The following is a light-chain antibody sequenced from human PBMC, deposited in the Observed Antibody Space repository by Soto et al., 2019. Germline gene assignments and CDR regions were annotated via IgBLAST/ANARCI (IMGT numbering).Light chain of an antibody. J-gene: IGKJ1*01. CDR3: QQYSDRFST. CDR2: GAS. Sequence: FGCPGVSTTLPWRASQSVSSNLTWYQQKPGQAPRLLIYGASTRATGIPARFSGSGSGTEFTLTISSLQSEDFAVYYCQQYSDRFSTFGRGTKVDIK. CDR1: QSVSSN. V-gene: IGKV3-15*01.